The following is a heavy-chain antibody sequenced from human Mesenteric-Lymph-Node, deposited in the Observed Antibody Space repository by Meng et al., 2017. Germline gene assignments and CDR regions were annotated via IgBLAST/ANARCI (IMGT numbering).Heavy chain of an antibody. V-gene: IGHV1-18*01. CDR1: GYTFISYD. D-gene: IGHD1-26*01. J-gene: IGHJ4*02. CDR3: ARGMGGVVGGWSHLYD. Sequence: QVQLVQSGAEVKKPGASVKGSGKASGYTFISYDISWVRRAPGQGLEWMGWISPYNGNTNYARKFQGRVTMTTDTSTGTAYMELRSLRSDDTAVYYCARGMGGVVGGWSHLYDWGQGTLVTVSS. CDR2: ISPYNGNT.